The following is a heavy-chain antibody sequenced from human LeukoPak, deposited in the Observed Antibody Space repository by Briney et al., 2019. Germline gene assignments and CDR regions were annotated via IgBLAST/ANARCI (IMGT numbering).Heavy chain of an antibody. CDR3: AREVPKKYYFDC. Sequence: GGSLRLSCAASGFIFSDYKMHWVRQAPGKGLEWIAYISGSGATMYYADSVRGRFSVSRDNAKNSVFLQMNSLGAEDTAIYYCAREVPKKYYFDCWGQGTLITVSS. J-gene: IGHJ4*02. CDR1: GFIFSDYK. D-gene: IGHD2/OR15-2a*01. V-gene: IGHV3-48*03. CDR2: ISGSGATM.